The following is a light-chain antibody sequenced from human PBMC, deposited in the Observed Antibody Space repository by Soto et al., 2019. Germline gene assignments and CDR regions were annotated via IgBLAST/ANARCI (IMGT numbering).Light chain of an antibody. CDR1: QSISSY. V-gene: IGKV1-5*03. CDR3: QQYINYPWT. J-gene: IGKJ1*01. CDR2: KAS. Sequence: DIQITQSPSSRSSSLLDIVSITCRASQSISSYLNWYQQKPGKAPKLLIYKASTLKSGVPSRFSGSGSGTEFTLTISSLQPDDFAIYYCQQYINYPWTFGQGTKVDIK.